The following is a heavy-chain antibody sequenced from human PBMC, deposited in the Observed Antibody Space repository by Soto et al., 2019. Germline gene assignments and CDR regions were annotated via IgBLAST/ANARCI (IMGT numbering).Heavy chain of an antibody. CDR1: GFTFSSYA. CDR2: ISGSGGST. V-gene: IGHV3-23*01. Sequence: GGSLRLSCAASGFTFSSYAMSWVRQAPGKGLEWVSAISGSGGSTYYADSVKGRFTISRDNSKNTLYLQMNSLRAEDTAVYYCAKEGAPYSSGWYVPGQDPIDYWGQGTLVTVSS. J-gene: IGHJ4*02. D-gene: IGHD6-19*01. CDR3: AKEGAPYSSGWYVPGQDPIDY.